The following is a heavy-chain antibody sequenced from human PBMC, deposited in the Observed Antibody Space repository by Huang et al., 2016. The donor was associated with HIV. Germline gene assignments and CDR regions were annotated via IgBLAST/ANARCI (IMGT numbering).Heavy chain of an antibody. CDR2: SYPGDSDT. D-gene: IGHD3-10*01. Sequence: EVHLVQSGAEVKEPGESLQISCQASGYNFDRSWIGWVRQMPGKGLEWMGVSYPGDSDTRYDPSFQGQVTISTDQSINTAYLQWSSLKASDTAIYFCARQGLWLPPTDPFDYWGQGTPVTVSA. CDR3: ARQGLWLPPTDPFDY. V-gene: IGHV5-51*01. CDR1: GYNFDRSW. J-gene: IGHJ4*02.